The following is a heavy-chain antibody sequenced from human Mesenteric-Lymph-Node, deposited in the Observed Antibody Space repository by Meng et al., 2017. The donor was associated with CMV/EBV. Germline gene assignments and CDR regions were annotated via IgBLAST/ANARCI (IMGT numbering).Heavy chain of an antibody. CDR3: ARDVWSEADFYYFYGMDV. V-gene: IGHV1-2*02. CDR1: GYTFTDYF. Sequence: ASVKVSCKASGYTFTDYFIHWVRQAPGQGLEWMGWINPNSGGTSYTQKFRGRVTMTRDTAISTAHMELNSLRSDDTAVYYCARDVWSEADFYYFYGMDVWGQGTTVTVSS. J-gene: IGHJ6*02. D-gene: IGHD2-21*01. CDR2: INPNSGGT.